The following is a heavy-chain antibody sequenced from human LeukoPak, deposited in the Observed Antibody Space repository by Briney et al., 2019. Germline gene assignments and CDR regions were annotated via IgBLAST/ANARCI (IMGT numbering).Heavy chain of an antibody. CDR3: ARDGGEGHNSAFDI. Sequence: PGGSLRLSCAASGVTLGDHHMDWVRQAPGKGLEWVGRTRDKTRGYTTEYAASVKGRFTISRDDSQTSLYLQMNSLKTEETAVYFCARDGGEGHNSAFDIWGQGTVVTVSS. J-gene: IGHJ3*02. D-gene: IGHD3-16*01. V-gene: IGHV3-72*01. CDR2: TRDKTRGYTT. CDR1: GVTLGDHH.